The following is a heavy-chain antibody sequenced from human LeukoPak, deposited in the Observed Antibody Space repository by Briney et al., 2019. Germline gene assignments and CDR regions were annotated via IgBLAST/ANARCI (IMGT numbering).Heavy chain of an antibody. CDR2: IYYSGST. Sequence: RASETLSLTCTVSGGSISSYYWSWIRQPPGKGLEWIGYIYYSGSTNYNPSLKSRVTISVDTSKNQFSLKLSSVTAADTAVYYCARHLLDSGYYYLSDYYYYYGMDVWGQGTTVTVSS. V-gene: IGHV4-59*01. CDR1: GGSISSYY. J-gene: IGHJ6*02. D-gene: IGHD3-22*01. CDR3: ARHLLDSGYYYLSDYYYYYGMDV.